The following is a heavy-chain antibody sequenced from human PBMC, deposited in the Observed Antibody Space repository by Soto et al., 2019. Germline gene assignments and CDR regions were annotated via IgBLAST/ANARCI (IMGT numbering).Heavy chain of an antibody. V-gene: IGHV3-23*01. CDR3: AKSAMGDSSSSGIYYYYGMDV. CDR1: GFTFSSYA. J-gene: IGHJ6*02. D-gene: IGHD6-6*01. Sequence: GGSLRLSCAASGFTFSSYAMSWVRQAPGKGLEWVSAISGSGGSTYYADSVKGRFTISRDNSKNTLYLQMNSLRAEDTAVYYCAKSAMGDSSSSGIYYYYGMDVWGQGTTVTVSS. CDR2: ISGSGGST.